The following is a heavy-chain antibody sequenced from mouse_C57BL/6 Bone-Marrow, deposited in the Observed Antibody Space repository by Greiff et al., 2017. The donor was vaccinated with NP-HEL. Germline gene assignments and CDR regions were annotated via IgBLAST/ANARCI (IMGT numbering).Heavy chain of an antibody. V-gene: IGHV1-81*01. Sequence: QVQLKESGAELARPGASVKLSCKASGYTFTSYGISWVKQRTGQGLEWIGEIYPRSGNTSYNEKFKGMATLTADKSSSTVYMELRSVTSEDSAVYFYSIEMRDYETWFAYWGQGTLVTVSA. CDR2: IYPRSGNT. CDR1: GYTFTSYG. CDR3: SIEMRDYETWFAY. J-gene: IGHJ3*01. D-gene: IGHD2-4*01.